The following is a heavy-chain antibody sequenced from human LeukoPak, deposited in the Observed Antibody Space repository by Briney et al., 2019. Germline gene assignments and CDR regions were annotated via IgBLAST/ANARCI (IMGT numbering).Heavy chain of an antibody. D-gene: IGHD3-22*01. Sequence: SETLSLTCALSGGSLSGYYWSWIRQFPGKGPEWIAYMSYIGSTNYNPSLRSRVTISIDTSKNQLSLTLTSVTAADTAVYYCASWSTSSYYVTRVDHWGQGTLVTVSS. CDR2: MSYIGST. V-gene: IGHV4-59*12. J-gene: IGHJ4*02. CDR3: ASWSTSSYYVTRVDH. CDR1: GGSLSGYY.